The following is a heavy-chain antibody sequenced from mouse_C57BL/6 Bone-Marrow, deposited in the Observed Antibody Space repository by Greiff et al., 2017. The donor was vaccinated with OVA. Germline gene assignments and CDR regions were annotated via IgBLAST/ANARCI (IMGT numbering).Heavy chain of an antibody. D-gene: IGHD1-1*01. J-gene: IGHJ1*03. CDR3: ARSHITTVVARYFDV. CDR2: IDPNSGGT. Sequence: QVHVKQPGAELVKPGASVKLSCKASGYTFTSYWMHWVKQRPGRGLEWIGRIDPNSGGTKYNEKFKSKATLTVDKPSSTAYMQLSSLTSEDSAVYYCARSHITTVVARYFDVWGTGTTVTVSS. CDR1: GYTFTSYW. V-gene: IGHV1-72*01.